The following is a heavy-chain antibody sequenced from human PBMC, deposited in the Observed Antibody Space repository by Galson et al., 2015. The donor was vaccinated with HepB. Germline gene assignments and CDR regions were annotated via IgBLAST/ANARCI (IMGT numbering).Heavy chain of an antibody. Sequence: QSGAEVKKPGESLKISCKGSGYSFTSYWIGWVRQMPGKGLEWMGIIYPGDSDTRFSPSFQGQVTISADKSISTAYLQWSSLKASDTAMYYCASLNYYENGWFGAFDIWGQGTMVTVSS. CDR2: IYPGDSDT. V-gene: IGHV5-51*03. CDR1: GYSFTSYW. D-gene: IGHD3-22*01. CDR3: ASLNYYENGWFGAFDI. J-gene: IGHJ3*02.